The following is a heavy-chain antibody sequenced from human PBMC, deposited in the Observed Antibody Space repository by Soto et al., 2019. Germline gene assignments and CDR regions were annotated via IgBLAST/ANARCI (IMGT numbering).Heavy chain of an antibody. J-gene: IGHJ6*03. V-gene: IGHV1-18*01. CDR3: ARGAWASNPFYYYYYYMDV. CDR1: GYTFTSYG. Sequence: GASVKVSCKASGYTFTSYGISWVRQAPGQGLEWMGWISAYNGNTNYAQKLQGRVTMTTDTSTSTAYMELRSLRSDDTAVYYCARGAWASNPFYYYYYYMDVWGKGTTVTVSS. D-gene: IGHD4-4*01. CDR2: ISAYNGNT.